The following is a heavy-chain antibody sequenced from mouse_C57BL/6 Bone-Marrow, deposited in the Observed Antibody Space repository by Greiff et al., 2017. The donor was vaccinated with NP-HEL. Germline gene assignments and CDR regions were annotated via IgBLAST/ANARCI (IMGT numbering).Heavy chain of an antibody. CDR1: GYAFTNYL. J-gene: IGHJ2*01. CDR3: ARGDYDYGCDY. Sequence: QVQLQQSGAELVRPGTSVKVSCKASGYAFTNYLIEWVKQRPGQGLEWIGVINPGSGGTNYNEKFKGKATLTADKSSSTAYMQLSSLTSEDSAVDFCARGDYDYGCDYWGQGTTLTVSS. V-gene: IGHV1-54*01. D-gene: IGHD2-4*01. CDR2: INPGSGGT.